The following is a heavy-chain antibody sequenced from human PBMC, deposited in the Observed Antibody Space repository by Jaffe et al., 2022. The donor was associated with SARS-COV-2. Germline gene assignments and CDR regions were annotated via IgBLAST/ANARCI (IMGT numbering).Heavy chain of an antibody. CDR1: GFTFSSYS. V-gene: IGHV3-21*01. CDR3: ARDWRAHFGPTLERGWFDP. CDR2: ISSSSSYI. Sequence: EVQLVESGGGLVKPGGSLRLSCAASGFTFSSYSMNWVRQAPGKGLEWVSSISSSSSYIYYADSVKGRFTISRDNAKNSLYLQMNSLRAEDTAVYYCARDWRAHFGPTLERGWFDPWGQGTLVTVSS. D-gene: IGHD1-1*01. J-gene: IGHJ5*02.